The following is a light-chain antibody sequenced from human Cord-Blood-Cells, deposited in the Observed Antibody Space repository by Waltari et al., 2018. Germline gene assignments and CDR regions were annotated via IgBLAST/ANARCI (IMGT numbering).Light chain of an antibody. CDR3: CSYAGSYSPVV. CDR2: DVS. V-gene: IGLV2-11*01. CDR1: SSDVGGYNY. J-gene: IGLJ2*01. Sequence: QSALTQPRSVSGSPGQSVTISCTGTSSDVGGYNYVSWYQQHPGKAPKLMIYDVSKLPSGVPDRFSGSKSGNTASLTSSGVQAEDEADYYCCSYAGSYSPVVFGGGTKLTVL.